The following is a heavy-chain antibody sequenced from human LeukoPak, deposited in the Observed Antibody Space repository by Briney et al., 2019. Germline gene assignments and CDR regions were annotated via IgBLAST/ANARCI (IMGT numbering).Heavy chain of an antibody. CDR3: ARARPGYPYDY. CDR2: INPNSGGT. V-gene: IGHV1-2*06. CDR1: GYTFAGYY. J-gene: IGHJ4*02. Sequence: ASVKVSCKASGYTFAGYYMHWVRQAPGQGLEWMGRINPNSGGTNYAQKFQGRVTMTRDTSINTAYMELSRLRSDDTAVYYCARARPGYPYDYWGQGTLVTVSS. D-gene: IGHD5-12*01.